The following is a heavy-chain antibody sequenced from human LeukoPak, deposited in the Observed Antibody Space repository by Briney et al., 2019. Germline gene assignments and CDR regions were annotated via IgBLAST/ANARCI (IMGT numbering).Heavy chain of an antibody. V-gene: IGHV3-11*03. J-gene: IGHJ4*02. CDR3: ARCAGFGESCDY. CDR2: ISSSSSYT. D-gene: IGHD3-10*01. CDR1: GFTFSDYY. Sequence: GGSLRLSCAASGFTFSDYYMSWIRQAPGKGLGWVSYISSSSSYTNYADSVKGRFTISRDNAKNSLYLQMNSLRAEDTAVYYCARCAGFGESCDYWGQGTLVTVSS.